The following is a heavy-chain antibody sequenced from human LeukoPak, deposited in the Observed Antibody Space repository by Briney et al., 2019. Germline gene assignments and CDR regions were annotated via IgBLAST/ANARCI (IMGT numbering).Heavy chain of an antibody. D-gene: IGHD6-19*01. CDR2: IRYDGSNK. CDR3: ASLLVNPSSGWYGRGY. V-gene: IGHV3-30*02. Sequence: GGSLRLSCAASGFTFSSYGMHWVRQAPGKGLEWVAFIRYDGSNKYYADSVKGRFTISRDNSKNTLYLQMNSLRAEDTAVYYCASLLVNPSSGWYGRGYWGQGILVTVSS. CDR1: GFTFSSYG. J-gene: IGHJ4*02.